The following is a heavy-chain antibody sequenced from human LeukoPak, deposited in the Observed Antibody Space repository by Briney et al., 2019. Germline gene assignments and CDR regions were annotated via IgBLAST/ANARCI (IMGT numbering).Heavy chain of an antibody. J-gene: IGHJ5*02. CDR1: GGSISSSSYY. CDR2: IYYSGST. D-gene: IGHD2-2*01. V-gene: IGHV4-39*07. Sequence: SETLSLTCTVSGGSISSSSYYWGWIRQPPGKGLEWIGSIYYSGSTNYNPSLKSRVTISVDTSKNQFSLKLSSVTAADTAVYYCARGGVDCSSTSCYNWFDPWGQGTLVTVSS. CDR3: ARGGVDCSSTSCYNWFDP.